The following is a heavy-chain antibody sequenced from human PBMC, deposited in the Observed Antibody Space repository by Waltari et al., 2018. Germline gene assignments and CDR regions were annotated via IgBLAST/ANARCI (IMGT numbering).Heavy chain of an antibody. J-gene: IGHJ5*02. CDR3: AREADCSSTSCHVGWFDP. V-gene: IGHV1-69*01. CDR1: GGTFSSYA. D-gene: IGHD2-2*01. CDR2: IIPSFGTA. Sequence: QVQLVQSGAEVKKPGSSVKVSCKASGGTFSSYAISWVRQAPGQGLEWMGGIIPSFGTANYAQKFQGRVTITADESTSTAYMELSSLRSEDTAVYYCAREADCSSTSCHVGWFDPWGQGTLVTVSS.